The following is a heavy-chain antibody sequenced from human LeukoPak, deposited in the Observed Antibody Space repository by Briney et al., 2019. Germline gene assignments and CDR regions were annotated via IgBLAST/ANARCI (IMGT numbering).Heavy chain of an antibody. D-gene: IGHD3-10*01. CDR2: INHSGST. Sequence: PSETLSLTCAVYGGSFSGYYWSWIRQPPGKGLEWIGEINHSGSTNYNPSLKSRVTISVDTSKNQFSLKLSSVTAADTAVYYCAGGTMVRGVILPFDYWGQGTLVTVSS. CDR3: AGGTMVRGVILPFDY. J-gene: IGHJ4*02. V-gene: IGHV4-34*01. CDR1: GGSFSGYY.